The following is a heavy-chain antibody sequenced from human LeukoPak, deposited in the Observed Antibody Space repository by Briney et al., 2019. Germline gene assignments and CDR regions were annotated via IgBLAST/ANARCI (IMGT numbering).Heavy chain of an antibody. D-gene: IGHD3-9*01. CDR1: GDSVSSYY. Sequence: SETLSLTCTVSGDSVSSYYWSWIRQPPGKRLEWIGCIYYSESATYNPSLKSRVTISLDTSKNQFFLKLSSVTAADTSVYYCARKRSFDLWGQGTLVTVSS. V-gene: IGHV4-59*02. CDR2: IYYSESA. J-gene: IGHJ4*02. CDR3: ARKRSFDL.